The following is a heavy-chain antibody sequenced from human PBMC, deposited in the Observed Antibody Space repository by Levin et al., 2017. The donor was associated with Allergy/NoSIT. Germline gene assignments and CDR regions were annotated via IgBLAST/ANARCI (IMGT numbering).Heavy chain of an antibody. CDR1: GDSIRNYY. D-gene: IGHD3-9*01. CDR3: ASSAILPGRKIRQKSFHN. CDR2: VLYTGST. Sequence: PSETLSLTCTVSGDSIRNYYWSWIRQPPGKGLEWIGYVLYTGSTNYNPSLKSPVTMSIDTSKRQFSLKVTSVTAADTAMYYCASSAILPGRKIRQKSFHNWGQGTLVTVSS. V-gene: IGHV4-59*13. J-gene: IGHJ4*02.